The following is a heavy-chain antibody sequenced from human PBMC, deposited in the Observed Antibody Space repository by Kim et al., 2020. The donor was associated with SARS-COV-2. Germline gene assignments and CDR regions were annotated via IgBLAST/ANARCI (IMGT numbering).Heavy chain of an antibody. Sequence: SGPTLVNPTQTLTLTCTFSGFSLSTSGVGVGWIRQPPGKALEWLALIYWDDDKRYSPSLKSRLTITKDTSKNQVVLTMTNMDPVDTATYYCAHARIVGATTLGPLNWFDPWGQGTLVTVSS. V-gene: IGHV2-5*02. CDR3: AHARIVGATTLGPLNWFDP. D-gene: IGHD1-26*01. CDR1: GFSLSTSGVG. J-gene: IGHJ5*02. CDR2: IYWDDDK.